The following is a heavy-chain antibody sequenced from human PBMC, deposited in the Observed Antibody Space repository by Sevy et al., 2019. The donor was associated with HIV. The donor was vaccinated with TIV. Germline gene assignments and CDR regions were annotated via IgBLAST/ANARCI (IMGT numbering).Heavy chain of an antibody. CDR2: ISYDGNNK. Sequence: GGSLRLSCAASGFTFSNYPVYWVRQAPGKGLEWVATISYDGNNKYYADSVQGRFTISRDNSKNTLYLQMNTVRADDTALYYCARDAAEGPYGDTFFSNWFDAWGQGTLVTVSS. CDR1: GFTFSNYP. J-gene: IGHJ5*02. D-gene: IGHD3-10*01. CDR3: ARDAAEGPYGDTFFSNWFDA. V-gene: IGHV3-30*04.